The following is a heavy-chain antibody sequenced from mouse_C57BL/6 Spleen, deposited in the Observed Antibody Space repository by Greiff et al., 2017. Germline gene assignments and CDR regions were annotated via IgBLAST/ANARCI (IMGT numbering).Heavy chain of an antibody. CDR3: AREDYFVY. Sequence: VQLKESGPELVKPGASVKISCKASGYSFTGYYMNWVKQSPEKSLEWIGEINPSTGGTTYNQKFKAKATLTVDKSSSTAYMQLKSLTSEDSAVYYCAREDYFVYWGQGTTLTVSS. CDR1: GYSFTGYY. V-gene: IGHV1-42*01. CDR2: INPSTGGT. J-gene: IGHJ2*01.